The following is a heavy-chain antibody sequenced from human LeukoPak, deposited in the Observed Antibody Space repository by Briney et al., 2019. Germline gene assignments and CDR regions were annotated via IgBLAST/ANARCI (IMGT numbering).Heavy chain of an antibody. V-gene: IGHV4-34*01. Sequence: SETLSLTCAVYGGSFSGYYWSWIRQPPGKGLEWMGEINHSGSTNYNPSLKSRVTIPVDTSKNQFSLQLSSVTAADTAVYYCARGWMVRGVLDYWGQGTLVTVSS. D-gene: IGHD3-10*01. CDR1: GGSFSGYY. CDR2: INHSGST. CDR3: ARGWMVRGVLDY. J-gene: IGHJ4*02.